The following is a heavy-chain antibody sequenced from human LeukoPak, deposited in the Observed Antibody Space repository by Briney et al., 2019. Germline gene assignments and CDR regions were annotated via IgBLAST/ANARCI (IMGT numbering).Heavy chain of an antibody. D-gene: IGHD1-26*01. CDR3: ARDTLSFSGSYFSG. V-gene: IGHV3-30-3*01. CDR2: ISYDGSNK. CDR1: GFTFSSYA. Sequence: GGSLRLSCAASGFTFSSYAMHWVRQAPGKGLEWVAVISYDGSNKYYADSVKGRFTISRDNSKNTLYLQMNSLRAEDTAVYYCARDTLSFSGSYFSGWGQGTLVTVS. J-gene: IGHJ4*02.